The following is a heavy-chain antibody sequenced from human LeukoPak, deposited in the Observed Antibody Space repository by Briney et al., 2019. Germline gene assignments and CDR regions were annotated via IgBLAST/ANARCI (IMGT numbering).Heavy chain of an antibody. CDR3: ARDRLYCGGDCYQLDL. D-gene: IGHD2-21*02. CDR2: ISSSGSTI. V-gene: IGHV3-48*03. CDR1: GFTFSSYE. Sequence: GGSLRLSCAASGFTFSSYEMNWVRQAPGKGLEWVSYISSSGSTIYYADSVKGRFTISRDNAKNSLYLQMNSLRAGDTAVYYCARDRLYCGGDCYQLDLWGRGTLVTVSS. J-gene: IGHJ2*01.